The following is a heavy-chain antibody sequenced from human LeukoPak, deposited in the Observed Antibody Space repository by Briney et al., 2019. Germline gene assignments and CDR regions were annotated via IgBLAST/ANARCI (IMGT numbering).Heavy chain of an antibody. CDR3: ARVGYTAMGYDDY. V-gene: IGHV3-74*01. J-gene: IGHJ4*02. CDR2: INSDGSST. D-gene: IGHD5-18*01. CDR1: GFTFSSYW. Sequence: GGSLRLSCAASGFTFSSYWMHWVRQAPGKGLVWVSRINSDGSSTSYADSVKGRFTISRDNAKDTLYLQMNSLRAEGTAVYYCARVGYTAMGYDDYWGQGTLVTVSS.